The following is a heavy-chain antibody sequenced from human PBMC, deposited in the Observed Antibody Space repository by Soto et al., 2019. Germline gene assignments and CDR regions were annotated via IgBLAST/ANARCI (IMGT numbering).Heavy chain of an antibody. D-gene: IGHD1-26*01. J-gene: IGHJ4*02. CDR3: AKDLDVGADLFDY. Sequence: GGSLRLSCAASGFTFSSYGMHWVRQAPGKGLEWVAVISYDGSNKYYADSVKGRFTISRDNSKNTLYLQMNSLRAEDTAVYYCAKDLDVGADLFDYWGQGTLVTVSS. V-gene: IGHV3-30*18. CDR1: GFTFSSYG. CDR2: ISYDGSNK.